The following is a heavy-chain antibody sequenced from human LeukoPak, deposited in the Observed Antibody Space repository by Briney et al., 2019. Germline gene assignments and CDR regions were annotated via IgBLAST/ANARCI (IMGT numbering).Heavy chain of an antibody. CDR3: VSSYLLTGYPLDY. CDR1: GLAFSRYA. D-gene: IGHD3-9*01. J-gene: IGHJ4*02. V-gene: IGHV3-64*01. Sequence: GGSLRLSCAASGLAFSRYALHWVRQAPGKGLEYVSSISSHGGSTYYAHSVKGRFTISRDNSKNTLYLQMGSLRAEDMAVYYCVSSYLLTGYPLDYWGQGTLVTVSS. CDR2: ISSHGGST.